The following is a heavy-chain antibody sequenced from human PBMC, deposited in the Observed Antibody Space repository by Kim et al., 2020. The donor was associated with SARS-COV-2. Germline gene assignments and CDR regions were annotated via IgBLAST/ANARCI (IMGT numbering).Heavy chain of an antibody. J-gene: IGHJ4*02. V-gene: IGHV3-7*01. CDR3: ARIGYSSSSIDY. D-gene: IGHD6-13*01. Sequence: YYVDAVKGRFTISRDNAKNSLYLQINSLRAEDTAVYYCARIGYSSSSIDYWGQGTLVTVSS.